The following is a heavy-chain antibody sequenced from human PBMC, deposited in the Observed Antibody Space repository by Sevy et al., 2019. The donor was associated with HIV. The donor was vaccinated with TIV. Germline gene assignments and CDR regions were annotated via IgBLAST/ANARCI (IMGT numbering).Heavy chain of an antibody. CDR3: ACACQYQLWLEF. J-gene: IGHJ1*01. D-gene: IGHD3-3*01. Sequence: GGSLRLSCAASGFNFNNYAMHWVRQAPGKGLEWVAAVWFDGEKKFYADSVKGRFIISRDNSKDTLYLQMNSLRVEDTGLYYCACACQYQLWLEFWGQGTLVTVSS. CDR2: VWFDGEKK. CDR1: GFNFNNYA. V-gene: IGHV3-33*08.